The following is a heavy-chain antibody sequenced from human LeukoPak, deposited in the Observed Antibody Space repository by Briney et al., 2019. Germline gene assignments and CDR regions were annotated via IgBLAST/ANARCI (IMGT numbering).Heavy chain of an antibody. CDR3: ARDRDYRPSFFDY. D-gene: IGHD4-11*01. Sequence: PGGSLRLSCAASGFTFSSYAMHWVRQAPGKGLEGVAVISYDGSNKYYADSVKGRFTISRDNSKNTLHLQMNSLRAEDTAVYYCARDRDYRPSFFDYWGQGTLVTVSS. CDR1: GFTFSSYA. V-gene: IGHV3-30-3*01. J-gene: IGHJ4*02. CDR2: ISYDGSNK.